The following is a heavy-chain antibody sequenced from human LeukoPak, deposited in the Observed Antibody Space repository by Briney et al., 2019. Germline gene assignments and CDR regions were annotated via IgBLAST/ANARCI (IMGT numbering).Heavy chain of an antibody. Sequence: ASVKVSCKASGYTFTGYYMHWVRQAPGQGLEWMGWINPNSSGTNYAQKFQGRVTMTRDTSISTAYMELSRLRSDDTAVYYCARVQYSGYDLQVDYWGQGTLVTVSS. CDR3: ARVQYSGYDLQVDY. J-gene: IGHJ4*02. CDR2: INPNSSGT. V-gene: IGHV1-2*02. CDR1: GYTFTGYY. D-gene: IGHD5-12*01.